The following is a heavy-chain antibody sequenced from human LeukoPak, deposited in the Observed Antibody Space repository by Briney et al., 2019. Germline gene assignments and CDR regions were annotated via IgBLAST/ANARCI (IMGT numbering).Heavy chain of an antibody. D-gene: IGHD2-2*01. CDR3: AKSVVSAVVQYYFYY. CDR1: GLTFYDYV. V-gene: IGHV3-9*01. CDR2: ITWDSGSI. Sequence: PGGSLRLSFAAAGLTFYDYVRESVRQAGGWGVGWDSGITWDSGSIGYAECVKGRFTISRDNAKNSLYLQMNSLRAEDTALYYCAKSVVSAVVQYYFYYRGQGTLVTVSS. J-gene: IGHJ4*02.